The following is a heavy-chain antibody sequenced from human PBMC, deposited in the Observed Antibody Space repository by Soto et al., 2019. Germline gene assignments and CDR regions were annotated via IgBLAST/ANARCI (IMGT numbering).Heavy chain of an antibody. Sequence: GSLRLSCAASGFTFVAYWMHWVRQAPGKGLVWVSRINSDGASTSYADSVKGRFTISRDNAKNTLYLQMNGLRTEDTAVYYCARGMFPHGMDAWGQGNTVTVSS. J-gene: IGHJ6*02. CDR1: GFTFVAYW. CDR3: ARGMFPHGMDA. D-gene: IGHD3-10*02. V-gene: IGHV3-74*01. CDR2: INSDGAST.